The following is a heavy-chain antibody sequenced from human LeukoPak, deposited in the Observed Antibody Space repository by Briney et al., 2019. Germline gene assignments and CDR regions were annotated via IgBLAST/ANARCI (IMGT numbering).Heavy chain of an antibody. CDR1: GGTFSSYA. Sequence: SVKVSCKASGGTFSSYAISWVRQAPGQGLEWMGRIIPILGIANYAQKSQGRVTITADKSTSTAYMELSSLRSEDTAVYYCASGSLNYYGMDVWGQGTTVTVSS. D-gene: IGHD1-26*01. CDR2: IIPILGIA. V-gene: IGHV1-69*04. CDR3: ASGSLNYYGMDV. J-gene: IGHJ6*02.